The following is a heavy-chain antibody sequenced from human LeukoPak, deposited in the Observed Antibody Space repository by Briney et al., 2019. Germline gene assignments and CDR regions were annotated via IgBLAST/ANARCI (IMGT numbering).Heavy chain of an antibody. D-gene: IGHD3-3*01. CDR1: GFTFSTYA. CDR2: ISSDGGNK. J-gene: IGHJ6*03. CDR3: AKAGAIYGVVNPFYLYYMDV. V-gene: IGHV3-30*04. Sequence: GGSLRLSCAASGFTFSTYAMQWVRQAPGKGLEWVAVISSDGGNKFYGDSVKGRFTISRDNSKNTLYLQMNSLRAEDTAVYYCAKAGAIYGVVNPFYLYYMDVWGKGTTVTVSS.